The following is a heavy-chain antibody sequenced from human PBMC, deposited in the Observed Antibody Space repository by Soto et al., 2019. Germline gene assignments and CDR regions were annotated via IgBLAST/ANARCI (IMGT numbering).Heavy chain of an antibody. V-gene: IGHV4-34*01. CDR2: INHSGST. D-gene: IGHD3-3*01. Sequence: SETLSLTCAVYGGSFSGYYWSRIRQPPGKGLEWIGEINHSGSTNYNPSLKSRVTISVDTSKNQFSLKLSSVTAADTAVYYCSRGGSRYYDFWSGYYSAPDFDYWGQGTLVTVSS. CDR3: SRGGSRYYDFWSGYYSAPDFDY. J-gene: IGHJ4*02. CDR1: GGSFSGYY.